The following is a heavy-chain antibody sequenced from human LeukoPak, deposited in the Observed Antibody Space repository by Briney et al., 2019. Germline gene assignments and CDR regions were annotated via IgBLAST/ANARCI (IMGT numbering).Heavy chain of an antibody. Sequence: GGSLRLSCAASGFTFSDYTLNWVRQASGKGLEWVSSISSSSSYIYYADSVKGRFTVSRDNAKNSLYLQMNSLRAEDTAVYYCARDERGYCSGGSCGNPQIDYWGQGTLVTVSS. CDR3: ARDERGYCSGGSCGNPQIDY. D-gene: IGHD2-15*01. CDR2: ISSSSSYI. CDR1: GFTFSDYT. J-gene: IGHJ4*02. V-gene: IGHV3-21*01.